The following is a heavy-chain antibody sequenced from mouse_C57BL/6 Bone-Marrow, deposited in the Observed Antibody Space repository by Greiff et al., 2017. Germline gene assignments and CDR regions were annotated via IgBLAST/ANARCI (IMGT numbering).Heavy chain of an antibody. Sequence: EVKLMESGGGLVQPGGSLSLSCAASGFTFTDYYMSWVRQPPGKALEWLGFIRNKANGYTTEYSASVKGRFTISRDNSHSILYLQMNALRAEDSATYYCARYIYYGSSIYAMDYWGQGTSVTVSS. J-gene: IGHJ4*01. CDR3: ARYIYYGSSIYAMDY. CDR1: GFTFTDYY. D-gene: IGHD1-1*01. CDR2: IRNKANGYTT. V-gene: IGHV7-3*01.